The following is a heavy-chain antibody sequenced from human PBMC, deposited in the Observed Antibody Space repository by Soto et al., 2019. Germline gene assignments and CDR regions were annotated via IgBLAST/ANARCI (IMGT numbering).Heavy chain of an antibody. J-gene: IGHJ6*02. CDR3: TGITWFRGMDV. CDR2: TYYKSKWNS. CDR1: GDSVSSNSAG. Sequence: PSQTLSLTCVISGDSVSSNSAGWNWIRQSPSRGLEWLGRTYYKSKWNSDYALSVKSRITINPDTSKNQFSLHLYSVTTEDTAVYYCTGITWFRGMDVWGQGTPVTVSS. D-gene: IGHD3-10*01. V-gene: IGHV6-1*01.